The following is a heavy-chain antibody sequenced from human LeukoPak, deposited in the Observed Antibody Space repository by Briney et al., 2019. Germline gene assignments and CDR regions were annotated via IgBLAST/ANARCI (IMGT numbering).Heavy chain of an antibody. V-gene: IGHV5-51*01. CDR3: ARRWEDYSNYDNWFDP. CDR2: IYPGDSDT. CDR1: GYSFTSYW. D-gene: IGHD4-11*01. Sequence: GESLKISCKGSGYSFTSYWIGWVRQMPGKGLEWMGIIYPGDSDTRYSPSFQGQVTISVDKSISTAYLQWSSLKASDTAMYYCARRWEDYSNYDNWFDPWGQGTLVTVSS. J-gene: IGHJ5*02.